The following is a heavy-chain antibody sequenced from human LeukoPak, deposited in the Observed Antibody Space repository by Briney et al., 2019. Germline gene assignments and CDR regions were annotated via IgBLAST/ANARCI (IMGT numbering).Heavy chain of an antibody. CDR3: ARVADSSSYRRQLQMYYFDY. CDR1: SFTFHDYG. J-gene: IGHJ4*02. V-gene: IGHV3-20*01. CDR2: INWNGGST. Sequence: PGGSLRLSCAASSFTFHDYGRSWVRQAPGKGLEWVSGINWNGGSTGYADSVKGRFTITRDSAKNSLYLQMHSLGAEDTALYHCARVADSSSYRRQLQMYYFDYWGQGTLVTVSS. D-gene: IGHD6-6*01.